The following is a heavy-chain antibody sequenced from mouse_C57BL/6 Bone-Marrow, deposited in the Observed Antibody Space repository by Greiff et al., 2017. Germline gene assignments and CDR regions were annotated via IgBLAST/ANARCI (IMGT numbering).Heavy chain of an antibody. Sequence: AASGFSFNTYAMNWVRQAPGKGLEWVARIRSKSNNYATYYADSVKDRFTISRDDSESMLYLQMNNLKTEDTAMYYCVRHWLGAMDYWGQGTSVTVSS. CDR1: GFSFNTYA. CDR2: IRSKSNNYAT. CDR3: VRHWLGAMDY. J-gene: IGHJ4*01. V-gene: IGHV10-1*01.